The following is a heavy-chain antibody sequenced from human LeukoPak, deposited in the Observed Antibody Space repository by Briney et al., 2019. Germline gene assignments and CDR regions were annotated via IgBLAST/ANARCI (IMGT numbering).Heavy chain of an antibody. CDR2: IIPVLDIA. J-gene: IGHJ6*02. D-gene: IGHD4-11*01. V-gene: IGHV1-69*04. CDR3: ARGTVTSYYFYVMDV. CDR1: GGTFSIYA. Sequence: GASVKVSCKASGGTFSIYAISWVRQAPGQGLEWMGRIIPVLDIANYTQNFQGRITLSADKSTTTAYMELTSLRSEDTAIYYCARGTVTSYYFYVMDVWGHGTTVTVSS.